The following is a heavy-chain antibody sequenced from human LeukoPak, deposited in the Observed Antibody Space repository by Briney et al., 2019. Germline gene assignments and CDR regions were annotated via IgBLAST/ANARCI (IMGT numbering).Heavy chain of an antibody. V-gene: IGHV3-30-3*01. CDR1: GFTFSSYA. CDR3: ARDPSQAAPFDY. CDR2: ISYDGSNK. Sequence: PGGSLRFSCAASGFTFSSYAMHWVRQAPGKGLEWVAVISYDGSNKYYADSVKGRFTISRDNSKNTLYLQMNSLRAEDTAVYYCARDPSQAAPFDYWGQGTLVTVSS. J-gene: IGHJ4*02. D-gene: IGHD2-15*01.